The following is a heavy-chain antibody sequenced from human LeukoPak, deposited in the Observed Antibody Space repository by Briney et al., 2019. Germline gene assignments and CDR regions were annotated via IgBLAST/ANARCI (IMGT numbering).Heavy chain of an antibody. V-gene: IGHV3-23*01. D-gene: IGHD1-26*01. CDR3: AREEGATKNYYYGMDV. Sequence: PGGSLRLSCAASGFTFSNYIMTWVRQAPGKGLEWVSVINNGGDTTYYADSVKGRFTISRDNPKNMLYLQMNSLRAEDTAVYYCAREEGATKNYYYGMDVWGQGTTVTVSS. CDR2: INNGGDTT. J-gene: IGHJ6*02. CDR1: GFTFSNYI.